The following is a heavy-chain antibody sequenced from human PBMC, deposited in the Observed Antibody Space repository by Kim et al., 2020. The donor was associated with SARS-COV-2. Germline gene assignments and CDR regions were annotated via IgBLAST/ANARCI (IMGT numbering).Heavy chain of an antibody. CDR3: AKTGQLDY. D-gene: IGHD6-13*01. Sequence: TTYTDSVRGRFTLSRDNSKNTLSLQMNSLRAEDTALYYCAKTGQLDYWGQGTLVTVSS. V-gene: IGHV3-23*01. J-gene: IGHJ4*02. CDR2: T.